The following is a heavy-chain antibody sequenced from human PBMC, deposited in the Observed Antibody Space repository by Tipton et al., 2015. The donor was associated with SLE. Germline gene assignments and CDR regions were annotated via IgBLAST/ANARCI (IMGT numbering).Heavy chain of an antibody. V-gene: IGHV4-34*01. CDR2: INQSGTT. D-gene: IGHD1-26*01. J-gene: IGHJ3*02. CDR1: GGSFSDYF. Sequence: AGLVKPSETLSLTCGVYGGSFSDYFWSWIRQPPGKGLEWIGDINQSGTTNYNPSLRSRVTTSIDTSKNQFSLKLSSVTAADTAVYYCARQVGAKAFDIWGQGTMATVSS. CDR3: ARQVGAKAFDI.